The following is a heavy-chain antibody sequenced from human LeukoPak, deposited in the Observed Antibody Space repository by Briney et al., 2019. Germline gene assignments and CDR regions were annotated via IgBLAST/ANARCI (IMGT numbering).Heavy chain of an antibody. CDR3: ARQYTGIDY. Sequence: PSETLSLTCTVSGGSISSSSYYWGWIRQPPGKGLEWIGSIYYSGSTYYNPSLKSQVTISVDTSKNQYSLKLSSVTATDTAVFYCARQYTGIDYWGQGSLVTVSS. CDR1: GGSISSSSYY. V-gene: IGHV4-39*01. J-gene: IGHJ4*02. CDR2: IYYSGST. D-gene: IGHD2-2*02.